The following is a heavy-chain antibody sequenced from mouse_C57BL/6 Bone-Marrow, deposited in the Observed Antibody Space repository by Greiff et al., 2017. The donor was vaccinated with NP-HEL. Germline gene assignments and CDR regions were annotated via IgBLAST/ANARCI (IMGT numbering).Heavy chain of an antibody. CDR1: GYTFTSYW. Sequence: QVQLQQSGAELAKPGASVKLSCKASGYTFTSYWMHWVKQRHGKGLEWIGYINPSSGYTRYNQKFKDKATLTEDKSSSTAYMQLSILTYEYSAVYYCARDYAVPFAYWCQGTLVTVSA. J-gene: IGHJ3*01. D-gene: IGHD2-4*01. V-gene: IGHV1-7*01. CDR3: ARDYAVPFAY. CDR2: INPSSGYT.